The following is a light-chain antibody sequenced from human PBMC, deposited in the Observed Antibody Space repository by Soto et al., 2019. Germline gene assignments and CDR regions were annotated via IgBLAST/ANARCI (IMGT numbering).Light chain of an antibody. V-gene: IGLV2-23*02. CDR2: EVS. Sequence: QSVLTQPASVSGSPAQSLTISCTGTSSEVGSYNLVSWYQQHPGKAPKLMIYEVSKRPSGVSNRFSGSKSGNTASLTISGLQSEDEADYYCCSYAGSSLYVFGTGTKVTVL. CDR3: CSYAGSSLYV. J-gene: IGLJ1*01. CDR1: SSEVGSYNL.